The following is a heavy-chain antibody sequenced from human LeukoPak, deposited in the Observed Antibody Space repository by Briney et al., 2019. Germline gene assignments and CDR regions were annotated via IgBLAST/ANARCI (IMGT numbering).Heavy chain of an antibody. CDR3: ARAFMEGATLYYYYGMDV. D-gene: IGHD1-26*01. V-gene: IGHV3-21*01. CDR2: ISSSSSYI. J-gene: IGHJ6*02. CDR1: GFTFSSYS. Sequence: PGGSLRLSCAASGFTFSSYSMNWVRQAPGKGLEWVSSISSSSSYIYYADSVKGRFTISRDNAKNSLYLQMNSLRAEDTAVYYCARAFMEGATLYYYYGMDVWGQGTTVTVSS.